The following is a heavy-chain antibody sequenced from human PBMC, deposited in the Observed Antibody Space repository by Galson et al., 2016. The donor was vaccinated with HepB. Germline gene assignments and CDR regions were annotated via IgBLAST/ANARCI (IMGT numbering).Heavy chain of an antibody. CDR1: GGSISSTAW. CDR2: INHSGST. Sequence: ETLSLTCAVSGGSISSTAWWTWVRQAPGKGLEWIGEINHSGSTKYNPSLKSRVTMSVDKSKNQFSLNLTSVTAADTAVYYCARGPQIYYYYGLDVWGQGTTVTVSS. J-gene: IGHJ6*02. CDR3: ARGPQIYYYYGLDV. V-gene: IGHV4-4*02.